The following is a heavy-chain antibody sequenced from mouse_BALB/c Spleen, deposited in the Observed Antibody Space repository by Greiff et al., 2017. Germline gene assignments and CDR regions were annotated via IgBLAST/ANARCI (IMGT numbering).Heavy chain of an antibody. J-gene: IGHJ1*01. CDR1: GDSITSGY. CDR2: ISYSGST. Sequence: DVKLQESGPSLVKPSQTLSLTCSVTGDSITSGYWNWIRKFPGNKLEYMGYISYSGSTYYNPSLKSRISITRDTSKNQYYLQLNSVTTEDTATYYCARRGDYYGSKWYFDVWGAGTTVTVSS. CDR3: ARRGDYYGSKWYFDV. V-gene: IGHV3-8*02. D-gene: IGHD1-1*01.